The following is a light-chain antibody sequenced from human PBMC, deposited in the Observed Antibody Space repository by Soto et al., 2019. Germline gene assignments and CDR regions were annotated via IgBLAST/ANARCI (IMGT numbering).Light chain of an antibody. V-gene: IGKV3D-20*02. CDR1: QSVSSSR. CDR2: DAS. Sequence: DIVLTQSPATLSLAPVERATLSCGSSQSVSSSRLAWYQQKPALAPRVLIYDASNRATGIPARFSGSGSGTDFTLTISSLEPEDFAVYYCQNRSNWPKKFGQGTKVDIK. CDR3: QNRSNWPKK. J-gene: IGKJ1*01.